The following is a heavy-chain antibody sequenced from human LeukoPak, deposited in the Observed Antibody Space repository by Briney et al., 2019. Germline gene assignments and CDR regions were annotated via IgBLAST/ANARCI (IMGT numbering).Heavy chain of an antibody. D-gene: IGHD3-3*01. J-gene: IGHJ4*02. V-gene: IGHV1-18*01. CDR3: TRDAASIFGVISGAREFDF. Sequence: GASVKVSCKTSGYKFDTYGITWVRQAPGQGLEWMGWISGYNDNTRCAQNFQDRVTMSTDKSTSSAYMELRSLTSDDTAVYYCTRDAASIFGVISGAREFDFWGQGTLVTVSS. CDR1: GYKFDTYG. CDR2: ISGYNDNT.